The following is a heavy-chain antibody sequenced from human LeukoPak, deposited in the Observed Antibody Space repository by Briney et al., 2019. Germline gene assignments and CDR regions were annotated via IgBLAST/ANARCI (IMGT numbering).Heavy chain of an antibody. J-gene: IGHJ6*02. Sequence: GSSVNVSCKASGGTFSSYAISWVRQAPGQGLEWMGGIIPIFGTANYAQKFQGRVTITADESTSTAYMELSSLRSEDTAVYYCARDLGYCSSTSCYQDYYYYGMDVWGQGTTVTVSS. CDR3: ARDLGYCSSTSCYQDYYYYGMDV. CDR2: IIPIFGTA. CDR1: GGTFSSYA. D-gene: IGHD2-2*03. V-gene: IGHV1-69*01.